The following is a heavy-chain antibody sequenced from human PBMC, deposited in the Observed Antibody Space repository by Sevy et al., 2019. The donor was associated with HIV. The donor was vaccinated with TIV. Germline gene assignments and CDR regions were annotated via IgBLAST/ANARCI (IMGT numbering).Heavy chain of an antibody. J-gene: IGHJ6*03. Sequence: GGSLRLSCAASGFTFSSYWMSWVRQAPGKGLEWVANIKQDGSEKYYVDSVKGRFTISRDNAKNSVYRQMNSRRVEETAVYYYARDETGYSSGWYEGPGRTREPYYFYMDVWGKGTTVTVSS. CDR2: IKQDGSEK. CDR1: GFTFSSYW. CDR3: ARDETGYSSGWYEGPGRTREPYYFYMDV. D-gene: IGHD6-19*01. V-gene: IGHV3-7*01.